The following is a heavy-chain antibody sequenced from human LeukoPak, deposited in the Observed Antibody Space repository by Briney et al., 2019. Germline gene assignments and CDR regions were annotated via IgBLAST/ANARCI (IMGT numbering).Heavy chain of an antibody. Sequence: GGSLRLSCAASGFTFSSYSMNWVRQAPGKGLEWVSSISSSSSYIYYADSVKGRFTISRDNAKNSLYLQMSSLRAEDTAVYYCARDGELEGFDYWGQGTLVTVSS. CDR1: GFTFSSYS. V-gene: IGHV3-21*01. CDR2: ISSSSSYI. CDR3: ARDGELEGFDY. D-gene: IGHD1-26*01. J-gene: IGHJ4*02.